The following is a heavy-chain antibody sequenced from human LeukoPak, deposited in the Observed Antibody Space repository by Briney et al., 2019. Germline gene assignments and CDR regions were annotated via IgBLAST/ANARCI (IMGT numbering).Heavy chain of an antibody. V-gene: IGHV4-61*02. CDR3: ARVMEVVVPAGFRKKYYYYMDV. CDR1: GGSISSGNYY. Sequence: SETLSLTCTVSGGSISSGNYYWSWIRQPAGKGLEWIGRIYTSGSTNYNPSLKSRVTILVDTSNNQFSLNLNSVTAADTAVYYCARVMEVVVPAGFRKKYYYYMDVWGKGTTVTVSS. CDR2: IYTSGST. D-gene: IGHD2-2*01. J-gene: IGHJ6*03.